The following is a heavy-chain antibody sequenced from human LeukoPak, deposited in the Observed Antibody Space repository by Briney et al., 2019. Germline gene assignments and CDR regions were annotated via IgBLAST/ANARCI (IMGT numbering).Heavy chain of an antibody. D-gene: IGHD4-17*01. CDR3: ARGIRGSYGDYGVFDY. Sequence: SETLSLTCTVSGASVSSGSYYWSWIRQPPGKGLEWIGYIYHSGSTYYNPSLKSRVTISVDRSKNQFSLKLSSVTAADTAVYYCARGIRGSYGDYGVFDYWGQGTLVTVSS. V-gene: IGHV4-30-2*01. J-gene: IGHJ4*02. CDR1: GASVSSGSYY. CDR2: IYHSGST.